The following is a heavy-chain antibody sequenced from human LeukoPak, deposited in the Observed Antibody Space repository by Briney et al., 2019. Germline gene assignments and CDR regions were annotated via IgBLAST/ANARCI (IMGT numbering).Heavy chain of an antibody. CDR2: ISWNSGSI. V-gene: IGHV3-9*01. Sequence: PGRSLRLSCAASGFTFDDYAMHWVRQAPGKGLEWVSGISWNSGSIGYADSVKGRFTISRDNAKNSLYLQMNSLRAEDTALYYCAKDVHPAVAGTDYWGQGTLVTVSS. D-gene: IGHD6-19*01. CDR3: AKDVHPAVAGTDY. J-gene: IGHJ4*02. CDR1: GFTFDDYA.